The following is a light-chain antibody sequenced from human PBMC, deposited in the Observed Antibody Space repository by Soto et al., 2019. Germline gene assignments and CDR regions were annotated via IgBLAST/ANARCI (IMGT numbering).Light chain of an antibody. CDR3: ATWDDGLSGRV. CDR2: NND. V-gene: IGLV1-47*02. J-gene: IGLJ7*01. CDR1: TSNIGSNF. Sequence: QCLLTQAHSASGTPGQRVTIACSGSTSNIGSNFVYWYQHLPVTAPLLLIYNNDQRPSRVPDRFSGSKYGASASLAISGLRSEDAGDYFCATWDDGLSGRVFGGGTQLTVL.